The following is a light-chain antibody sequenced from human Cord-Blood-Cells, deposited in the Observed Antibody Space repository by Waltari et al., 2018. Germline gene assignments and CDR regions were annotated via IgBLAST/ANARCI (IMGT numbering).Light chain of an antibody. CDR3: SSYTSSSTLV. J-gene: IGLJ1*01. CDR1: RSDVGRYNY. CDR2: EVS. V-gene: IGLV2-14*01. Sequence: QSALTQPASVSGSPGQSITLSCTGTRSDVGRYNYLSWYQQHPGKAPKLMIDEVSNRPSGVSNRFSGSKSGNTASLTISGLQAEDEADYYCSSYTSSSTLVFGTGTKVTVL.